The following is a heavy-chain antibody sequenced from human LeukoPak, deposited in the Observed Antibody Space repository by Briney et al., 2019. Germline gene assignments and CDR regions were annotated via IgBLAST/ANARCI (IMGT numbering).Heavy chain of an antibody. J-gene: IGHJ4*01. CDR1: GFTVSNNY. V-gene: IGHV3-53*03. CDR3: ARAGFYSGWYVVDF. Sequence: PGGSLRHSCAGSGFTVSNNYMSWVRQRPGKGLEWVSVIYSGGNTYYADSVRGRFTISRDNSQNTLYLQMNSLRVDDTALYFCARAGFYSGWYVVDFWGHGTLVSVSS. D-gene: IGHD6-19*01. CDR2: IYSGGNT.